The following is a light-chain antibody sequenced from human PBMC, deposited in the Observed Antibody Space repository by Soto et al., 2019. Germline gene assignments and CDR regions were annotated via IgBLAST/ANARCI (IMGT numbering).Light chain of an antibody. CDR2: SAS. V-gene: IGKV1-39*01. J-gene: IGKJ1*01. CDR3: QQSSNIPWT. CDR1: QHVDRY. Sequence: DIQMTQSPSSLSASVGDSVTITCRTSQHVDRYLSWYQQIPGRAPKLLIYSASSLVSGVPPRFRGSASGTEFTLSISSLQREDFETYFCQQSSNIPWTFGRGTKVDIK.